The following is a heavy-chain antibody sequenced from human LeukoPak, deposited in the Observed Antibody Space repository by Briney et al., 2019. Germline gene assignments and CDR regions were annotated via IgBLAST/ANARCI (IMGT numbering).Heavy chain of an antibody. CDR3: ASPLGYCSSTSCYYDYYMDV. J-gene: IGHJ6*03. Sequence: GGSLRLSCAASGFTFSDYYMSWIRQAPGKGLEWVSYISSSGSTIYYADSVKGRFTISRDNAKNSLYLQVNSLRAEDTAVYYCASPLGYCSSTSCYYDYYMDVWGKGTTVTVSS. V-gene: IGHV3-11*01. D-gene: IGHD2-2*01. CDR1: GFTFSDYY. CDR2: ISSSGSTI.